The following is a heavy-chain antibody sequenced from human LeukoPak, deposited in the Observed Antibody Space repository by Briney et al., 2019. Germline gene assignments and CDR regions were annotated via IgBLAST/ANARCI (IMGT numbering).Heavy chain of an antibody. J-gene: IGHJ4*02. CDR1: CFSISSGYY. V-gene: IGHV4-38-2*02. D-gene: IGHD3-10*01. CDR2: IYHSGKS. CDR3: AREAPISDSGNYYKSLGY. Sequence: PSETLSLTCSVSCFSISSGYYWDLIRHPPGKRLELIASIYHSGKSYYNPSLESRVTTSVDTSKNEICLKLRSVTAADTAVYYCAREAPISDSGNYYKSLGYWGQGTLVTVSS.